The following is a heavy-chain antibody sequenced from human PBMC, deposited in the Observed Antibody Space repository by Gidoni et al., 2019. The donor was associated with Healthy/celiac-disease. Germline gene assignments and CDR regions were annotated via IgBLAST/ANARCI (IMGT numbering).Heavy chain of an antibody. Sequence: EVQLVESGGGLVQPGGYLRLSWAAAGVTVSSYARSWVRQAPGKGLEWVSAISVSGGSTYYADSVKCRFTISRDNSKNTLYLPMNRLRAEDTAVYYCAKERYIAVAGLFDYWGQGTLVTVSS. V-gene: IGHV3-23*04. J-gene: IGHJ4*02. CDR3: AKERYIAVAGLFDY. D-gene: IGHD6-19*01. CDR1: GVTVSSYA. CDR2: ISVSGGST.